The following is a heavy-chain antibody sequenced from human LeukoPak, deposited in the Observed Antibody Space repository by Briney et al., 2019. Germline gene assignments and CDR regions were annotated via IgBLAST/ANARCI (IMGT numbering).Heavy chain of an antibody. CDR2: IYSGGST. D-gene: IGHD7-27*01. CDR1: GFTVSSNY. CDR3: ARDGSLWGYFDY. V-gene: IGHV3-53*01. J-gene: IGHJ4*02. Sequence: GGSLRLSCAASGFTVSSNYMSWVRQAPGKGLEWVAVIYSGGSTYYADSVKGRFTISRDNSKNTLYLQMNSLRAEDTAVYYCARDGSLWGYFDYWGQGTLVTVSS.